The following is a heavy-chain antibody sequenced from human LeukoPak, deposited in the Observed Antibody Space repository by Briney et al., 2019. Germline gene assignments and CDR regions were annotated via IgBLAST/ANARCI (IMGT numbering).Heavy chain of an antibody. J-gene: IGHJ4*02. CDR1: GFTFSSYW. CDR3: AREYYGSGSYQRSDY. V-gene: IGHV3-7*01. D-gene: IGHD3-10*01. CDR2: IKQDGSEK. Sequence: GGSLRLSCAASGFTFSSYWMSWVRQAPGKGLEWVANIKQDGSEKYYVDSVKGRFTISRDNAKNSLYLQMNSLRSEDTAVYYCAREYYGSGSYQRSDYWGQGTLVTVSS.